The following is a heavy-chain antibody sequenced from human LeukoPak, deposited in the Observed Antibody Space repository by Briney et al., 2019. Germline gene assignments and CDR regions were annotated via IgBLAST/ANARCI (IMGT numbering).Heavy chain of an antibody. CDR2: IYHSGST. J-gene: IGHJ5*02. V-gene: IGHV4-4*02. Sequence: SETLSLTCAVSGGSISSSSWWSWVRQPPGKGLEWIGEIYHSGSTNYNPSLKSRVTISVDKSKNQFSLKLSSVTAADTAVYYCAGTDYGDYGGVNWFDPWGQGTLVAVSS. CDR1: GGSISSSSW. D-gene: IGHD4-17*01. CDR3: AGTDYGDYGGVNWFDP.